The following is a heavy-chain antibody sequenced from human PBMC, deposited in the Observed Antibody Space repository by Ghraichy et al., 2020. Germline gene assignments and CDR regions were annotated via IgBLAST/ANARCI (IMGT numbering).Heavy chain of an antibody. CDR1: GGSISSYY. Sequence: SETLSLTCTVSGGSISSYYWSWIRQPPGKGLEWIGYIYYSGSTNYNPSLKSRVTISVDTSKNQFSLKLSSVTAADTAVYYCARGTAMRPDYGMDVWGQGTAVTVSS. V-gene: IGHV4-59*01. D-gene: IGHD5-18*01. CDR2: IYYSGST. CDR3: ARGTAMRPDYGMDV. J-gene: IGHJ6*02.